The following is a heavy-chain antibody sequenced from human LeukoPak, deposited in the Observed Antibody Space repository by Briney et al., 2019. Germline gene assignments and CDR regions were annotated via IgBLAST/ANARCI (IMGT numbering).Heavy chain of an antibody. V-gene: IGHV3-21*04. CDR3: ARNILFAFDI. Sequence: KTGGSLRLSCAASGFTFGTYSMNWVRQAPGKGLEWVSSISSSSGYIYYADSVKGRFTISRDNSKNTLYLQMNSLRAEDTAMYYCARNILFAFDIWGQGTMVTVSS. J-gene: IGHJ3*02. CDR2: ISSSSGYI. CDR1: GFTFGTYS.